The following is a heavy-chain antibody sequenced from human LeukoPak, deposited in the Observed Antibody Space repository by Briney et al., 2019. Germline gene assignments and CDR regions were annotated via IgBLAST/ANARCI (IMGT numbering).Heavy chain of an antibody. CDR1: GYSISSGYY. D-gene: IGHD1-26*01. CDR2: IYHSGST. J-gene: IGHJ3*02. Sequence: PSETLSLTCTVSGYSISSGYYWGWIRQPPGKGLEWIGSIYHSGSTYYNPSLKSRVTISVDTSKNQFSLKLSSVTAADTAVYYCARNRWEPYHNDAFDIWGQGTMVTVSS. V-gene: IGHV4-38-2*02. CDR3: ARNRWEPYHNDAFDI.